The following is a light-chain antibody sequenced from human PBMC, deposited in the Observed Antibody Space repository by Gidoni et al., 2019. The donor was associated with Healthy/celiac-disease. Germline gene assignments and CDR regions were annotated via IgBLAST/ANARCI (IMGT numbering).Light chain of an antibody. Sequence: DIKMNQSPSSLSASVGDRVTITCRASQSISSYLNWYQQKPGKAPQLLIYAASSLQSGVPSRFSGSGSGTDFTLTISSLQPEDFATYYCQQSYSTPPTFGGGTKVEIK. CDR2: AAS. J-gene: IGKJ4*01. CDR1: QSISSY. CDR3: QQSYSTPPT. V-gene: IGKV1-39*01.